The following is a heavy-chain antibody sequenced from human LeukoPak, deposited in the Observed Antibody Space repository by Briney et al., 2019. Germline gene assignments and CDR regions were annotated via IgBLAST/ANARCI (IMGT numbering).Heavy chain of an antibody. CDR1: GGSISSYY. CDR2: IYYSGST. V-gene: IGHV4-59*01. Sequence: SETLSPTCTVSGGSISSYYWSWIRQPPGKGLEWIGYIYYSGSTNYNPSLKSRVTISVDTSRNQFSLKLSSVTAADTAVYYRARDYGDYGWFDPWGQGTLVTVSS. J-gene: IGHJ5*02. D-gene: IGHD4-17*01. CDR3: ARDYGDYGWFDP.